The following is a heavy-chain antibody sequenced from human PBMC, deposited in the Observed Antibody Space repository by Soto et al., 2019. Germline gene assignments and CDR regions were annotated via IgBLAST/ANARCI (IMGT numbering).Heavy chain of an antibody. CDR3: ARVGQGRYYFDY. J-gene: IGHJ4*02. V-gene: IGHV3-74*01. CDR2: INGDGSTT. CDR1: GFAFSSYW. Sequence: EVHLVESGGGSVQPGGSLKLSCAGSGFAFSSYWIHWVRQVPGKGLVWVSRINGDGSTTSYADSVRGRFTNSRDNAKDTLYLQMNSLRAEDPALYYCARVGQGRYYFDYWGQGTLVTVSS.